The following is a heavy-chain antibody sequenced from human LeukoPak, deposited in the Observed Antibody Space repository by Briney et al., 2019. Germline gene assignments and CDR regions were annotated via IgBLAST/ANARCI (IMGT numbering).Heavy chain of an antibody. V-gene: IGHV1-18*01. CDR2: ISAYNGNT. CDR1: GYTFTSYG. J-gene: IGHJ6*02. Sequence: ATVKVSCKASGYTFTSYGISWVRQAPGQGLEWMGWISAYNGNTNYAQKLQGRVTMTTDTSTSTAYMELRSLRSDDTAVYYCASVAAMVPNAPPDVRGQGTTVTVSS. D-gene: IGHD5-18*01. CDR3: ASVAAMVPNAPPDV.